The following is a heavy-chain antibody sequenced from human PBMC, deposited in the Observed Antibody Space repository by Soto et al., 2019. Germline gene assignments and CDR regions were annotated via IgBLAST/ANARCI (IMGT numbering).Heavy chain of an antibody. D-gene: IGHD1-26*01. CDR1: GGSFSGYY. CDR2: INHSGST. V-gene: IGHV4-34*01. J-gene: IGHJ6*03. Sequence: SETLSLTCAVYGGSFSGYYWSWIRQPPGKGLEWIGEINHSGSTNYNPSLKSRVTISVDTSKNQFSLKLSSVTAADTAVYYCATLIDSTRHYYYMDVWGKGTTVTVSS. CDR3: ATLIDSTRHYYYMDV.